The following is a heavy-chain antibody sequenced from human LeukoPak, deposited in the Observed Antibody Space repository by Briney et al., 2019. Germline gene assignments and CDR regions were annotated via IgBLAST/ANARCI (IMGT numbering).Heavy chain of an antibody. D-gene: IGHD3-9*01. V-gene: IGHV1-18*01. CDR2: ISAYNGNT. CDR1: GYTFTSYG. J-gene: IGHJ4*02. Sequence: ASVKVSCKAPGYTFTSYGISWVRQAPGQGLEWMGWISAYNGNTNYAQKFQGRVTMTTDTSTSTAYMELRSLRSDDTAVYYCARDTYYDILTGSDYWGQGTLVTVSS. CDR3: ARDTYYDILTGSDY.